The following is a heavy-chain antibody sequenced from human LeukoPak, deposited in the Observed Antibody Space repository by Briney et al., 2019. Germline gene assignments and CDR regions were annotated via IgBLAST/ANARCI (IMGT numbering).Heavy chain of an antibody. CDR2: INPNSGGT. D-gene: IGHD3-10*01. V-gene: IGHV1-2*02. CDR3: ARDRGDPGRNWFDP. Sequence: ASVKVSCKASGYSITGYYIHWVRQAPGQGLEWMGWINPNSGGTNYAPRFHDRVTMTRDTSISTAYMELSRLRSDDTAVYYCARDRGDPGRNWFDPWGQGTLVTVSS. J-gene: IGHJ5*02. CDR1: GYSITGYY.